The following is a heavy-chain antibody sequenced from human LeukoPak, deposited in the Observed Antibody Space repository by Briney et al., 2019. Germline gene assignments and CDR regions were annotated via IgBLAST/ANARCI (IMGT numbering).Heavy chain of an antibody. CDR3: AKDNGWLHYCH. Sequence: GGSLRLSCAASGFTFSSYAMSWVRQAPGKGLEWVSDISGSGASTYYADSVKGRFTISRDNSKNTLYLQMNSLRAEDTATYYCAKDNGWLHYCHWGQGTLVTVSS. CDR1: GFTFSSYA. V-gene: IGHV3-23*01. CDR2: ISGSGAST. J-gene: IGHJ4*02. D-gene: IGHD5-24*01.